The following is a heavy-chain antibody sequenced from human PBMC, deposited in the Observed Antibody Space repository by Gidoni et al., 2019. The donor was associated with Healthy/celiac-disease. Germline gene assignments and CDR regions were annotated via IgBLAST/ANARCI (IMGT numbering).Heavy chain of an antibody. CDR2: ISYDGRNK. CDR1: GFPFSSYA. V-gene: IGHV3-30*04. CDR3: ATGTTLDWYFDL. D-gene: IGHD4-17*01. J-gene: IGHJ2*01. Sequence: QVQLVESGGGVVQPGRSLRLSCAASGFPFSSYAMHWVRQAPGKGLEWVACISYDGRNKYYADSVKGRFTISRDNSKNTLYLKMNSLRAEDTAVYDCATGTTLDWYFDLWGRGTLVTVSS.